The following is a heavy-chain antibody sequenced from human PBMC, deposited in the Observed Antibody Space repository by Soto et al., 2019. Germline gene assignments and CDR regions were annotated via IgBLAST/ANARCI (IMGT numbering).Heavy chain of an antibody. V-gene: IGHV4-4*02. D-gene: IGHD1-26*01. CDR3: ARVSGSDYYGMDV. Sequence: QVQLQESGPGLVKPSGTLSLTCAVSGGSISSSNWWSWVRQPPGKGLEWIGEIYHSGSTNYNPSPQIRVTISVDKSKNPFSLKLSSVTAADTAVYDCARVSGSDYYGMDVWGQGATGAVSS. CDR2: IYHSGST. J-gene: IGHJ6*02. CDR1: GGSISSSNW.